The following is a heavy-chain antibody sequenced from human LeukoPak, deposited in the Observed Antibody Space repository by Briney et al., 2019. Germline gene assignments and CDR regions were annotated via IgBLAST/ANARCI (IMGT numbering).Heavy chain of an antibody. J-gene: IGHJ4*02. CDR1: GFTFSSYG. D-gene: IGHD3-3*01. Sequence: GRSLRLSCAASGFTFSSYGMHWVRQAPGKGLERVAVISYDGSNKYYADSVKGRFTISRDNSKNTLYLQMNSLRAEDTAVYYCAKSAPYDFWSGSHWGQGTLVTVSS. V-gene: IGHV3-30*18. CDR2: ISYDGSNK. CDR3: AKSAPYDFWSGSH.